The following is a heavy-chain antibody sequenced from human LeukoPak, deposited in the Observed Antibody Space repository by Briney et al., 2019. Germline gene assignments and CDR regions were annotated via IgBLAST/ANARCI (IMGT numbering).Heavy chain of an antibody. V-gene: IGHV1-46*01. J-gene: IGHJ4*02. Sequence: ASVKVSCKASGYTFTSYYMHWVRQAPGQGLEWMGIINPSGGSTSYAQKFPGRVTMTRDTSTSTVYMELSSLRSEDTAVYYCARADPLYIVLMVYATHLDYWGQGTLVTVSS. CDR1: GYTFTSYY. CDR2: INPSGGST. D-gene: IGHD2-8*01. CDR3: ARADPLYIVLMVYATHLDY.